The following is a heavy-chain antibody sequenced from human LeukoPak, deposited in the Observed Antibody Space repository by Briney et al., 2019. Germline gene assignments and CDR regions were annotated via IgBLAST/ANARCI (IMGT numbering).Heavy chain of an antibody. CDR1: GYTFTSYG. CDR2: ISAYNGNT. J-gene: IGHJ6*03. Sequence: ASVKVSCKASGYTFTSYGISWVRQAPGQGLEWMGWISAYNGNTNYAQKLQGRVTMTTDTSTSTAYMELRSLRSDDTAVYYCARVGIVVVPAPIYYYYYYMDVWGKGTTVTVSS. CDR3: ARVGIVVVPAPIYYYYYYMDV. D-gene: IGHD2-2*03. V-gene: IGHV1-18*01.